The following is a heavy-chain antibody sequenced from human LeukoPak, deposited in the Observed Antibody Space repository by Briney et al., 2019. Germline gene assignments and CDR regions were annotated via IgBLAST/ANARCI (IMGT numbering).Heavy chain of an antibody. V-gene: IGHV4-39*07. J-gene: IGHJ2*01. CDR3: ARGFENFDL. CDR1: DGSISSSSYY. D-gene: IGHD3-9*01. CDR2: IYYSGST. Sequence: PSETLSLTCTVSDGSISSSSYYWGWIRQPPGKGLEWIGSIYYSGSTYYNPSLKSRVTISVDTSKNQFSLKLSSVTAADTAVYYCARGFENFDLWGRGTLVTVSS.